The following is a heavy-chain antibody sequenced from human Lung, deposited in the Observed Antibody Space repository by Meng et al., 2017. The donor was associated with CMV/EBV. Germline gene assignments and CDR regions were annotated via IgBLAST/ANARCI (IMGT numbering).Heavy chain of an antibody. J-gene: IGHJ4*02. V-gene: IGHV3-72*01. Sequence: SGFPFGDHYMDWVRQAPGKGLEWVARSRNKASSYTTEYAASVKGRFTISRDDSKNSLNLQMTSLKTEDTAVYYCARDSTTTRDFDYWGQGTLVTVSS. CDR1: GFPFGDHY. CDR2: SRNKASSYTT. D-gene: IGHD2/OR15-2a*01. CDR3: ARDSTTTRDFDY.